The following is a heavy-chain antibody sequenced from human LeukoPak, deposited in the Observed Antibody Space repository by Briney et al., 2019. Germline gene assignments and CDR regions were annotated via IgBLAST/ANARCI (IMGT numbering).Heavy chain of an antibody. CDR2: IYYSGST. J-gene: IGHJ4*02. CDR3: ARDKSSSGWYHY. Sequence: SEILSLTCTVSGGSISSYYWSWIRQPPGKGLEWIGYIYYSGSTNYNPSLKSRVTISVDTSKNQFSLKLSSVTAADTAVYYCARDKSSSGWYHYWGQGTLATVSS. V-gene: IGHV4-59*01. CDR1: GGSISSYY. D-gene: IGHD6-19*01.